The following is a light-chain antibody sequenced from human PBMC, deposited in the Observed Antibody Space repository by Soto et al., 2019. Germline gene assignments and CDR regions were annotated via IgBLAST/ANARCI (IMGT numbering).Light chain of an antibody. CDR3: KSYTTSETYV. V-gene: IGLV2-14*01. CDR2: DVN. Sequence: TQPASVDASPAEWITLSCTGTNSYVGSYNRVSWYQQPPGTAPKLMIFDVNNRPSGVSYRFSGSKSGNTAYLTISGLQPEDEADYYRKSYTTSETYVFGTGTKVTVL. J-gene: IGLJ1*01. CDR1: NSYVGSYNR.